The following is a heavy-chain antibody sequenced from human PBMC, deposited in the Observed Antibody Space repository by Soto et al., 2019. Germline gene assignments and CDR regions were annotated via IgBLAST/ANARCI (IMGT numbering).Heavy chain of an antibody. CDR2: IYYSGST. Sequence: SETLSLTCTVSGGSISSYYWSWIRQPPGKGLEWIGYIYYSGSTNYNPSLKSRVTISVDTSKNQFSLKLSSVTAADTAVYYCAGLWFGELLFSPAPYYMDVWGKGTTVTVSS. J-gene: IGHJ6*03. V-gene: IGHV4-59*01. CDR3: AGLWFGELLFSPAPYYMDV. CDR1: GGSISSYY. D-gene: IGHD3-10*01.